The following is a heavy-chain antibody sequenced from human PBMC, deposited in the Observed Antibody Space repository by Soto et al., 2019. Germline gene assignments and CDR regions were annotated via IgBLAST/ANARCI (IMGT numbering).Heavy chain of an antibody. J-gene: IGHJ3*02. CDR1: GGSVSSGSYY. V-gene: IGHV4-61*01. CDR2: IYYSGST. Sequence: SETLSLTCTVSGGSVSSGSYYWSWIRQPPGKGLEWIGYIYYSGSTNYNPSLKSRVTISVDTSKNQFSLKLSSVTAADTAVYYCARDWFSGAFDIWGQGTMVTV. CDR3: ARDWFSGAFDI. D-gene: IGHD3-10*01.